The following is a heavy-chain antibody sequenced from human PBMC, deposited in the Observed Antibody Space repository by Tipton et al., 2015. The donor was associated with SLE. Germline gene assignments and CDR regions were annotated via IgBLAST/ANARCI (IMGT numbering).Heavy chain of an antibody. CDR3: SREGRGSTAYFQY. CDR2: IDPNGRT. V-gene: IGHV4-4*08. CDR1: GFSISSYY. D-gene: IGHD3-10*01. J-gene: IGHJ4*02. Sequence: GLVKPSETLSLTCTVSGFSISSYYWSWIRQSPGKGLEWIGYIDPNGRTSYNPSLESRLTISVDASKSQVSLNMRSVTAADTAVYYCSREGRGSTAYFQYWGQGTLVTVSS.